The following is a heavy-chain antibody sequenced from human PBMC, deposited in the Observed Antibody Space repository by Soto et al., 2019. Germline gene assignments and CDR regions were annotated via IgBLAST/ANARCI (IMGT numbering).Heavy chain of an antibody. J-gene: IGHJ6*02. V-gene: IGHV3-48*01. Sequence: EVQLVESGGGLVQPGGSLRLSCAASGFTFSSYSMNWVRQAPGKGLEWVSYISSTSSTIYYADSVKGRFTISRDNAKNSLSLQMNSLRAEDTAVYYCARDPIVWGSYRANYYYGMDVWGQGTTVTVSS. CDR1: GFTFSSYS. CDR3: ARDPIVWGSYRANYYYGMDV. CDR2: ISSTSSTI. D-gene: IGHD3-16*02.